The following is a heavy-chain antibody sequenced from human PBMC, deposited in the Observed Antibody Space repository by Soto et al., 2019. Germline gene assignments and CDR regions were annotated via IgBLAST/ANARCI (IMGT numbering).Heavy chain of an antibody. D-gene: IGHD5-18*01. CDR3: AKDRLAANFDY. CDR1: GFTFNNYA. Sequence: EVQVLDSGGGLVQPGGSLRLSCAASGFTFNNYAMNWVRQAPGKGLEWVATISATGGSTYYADSVKGRFTISRDNSKNTRYLQMKGLRVENTAVYYCAKDRLAANFDYWGQGTQVTVSS. J-gene: IGHJ4*02. V-gene: IGHV3-23*01. CDR2: ISATGGST.